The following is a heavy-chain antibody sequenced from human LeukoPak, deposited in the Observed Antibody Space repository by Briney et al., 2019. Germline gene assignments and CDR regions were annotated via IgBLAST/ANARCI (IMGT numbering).Heavy chain of an antibody. J-gene: IGHJ3*02. Sequence: SDPLSLTCTVSGDSINRHYWRWIRQTPGKGLEWIGYISYRGSTNYNPSLKSRVTISIGTSNNQFSLRLSSVTAADTAVYYCATNAGPAALDAIDIWGQGTIVIVSS. D-gene: IGHD2-2*01. V-gene: IGHV4-59*08. CDR3: ATNAGPAALDAIDI. CDR2: ISYRGST. CDR1: GDSINRHY.